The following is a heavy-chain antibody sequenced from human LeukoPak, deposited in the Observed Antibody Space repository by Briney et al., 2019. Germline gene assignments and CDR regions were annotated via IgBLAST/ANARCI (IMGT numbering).Heavy chain of an antibody. Sequence: EASVKVSCKPSGYTFTSYYMHWVRPAPGQGLEWMGIINPSGGSTSYAQKFQGRVTMTRDTSTSTVYMELSSLRAEDTAVYYCARGIAARRNWFDPWGQGTLVTVSS. J-gene: IGHJ5*02. D-gene: IGHD6-6*01. V-gene: IGHV1-46*01. CDR2: INPSGGST. CDR1: GYTFTSYY. CDR3: ARGIAARRNWFDP.